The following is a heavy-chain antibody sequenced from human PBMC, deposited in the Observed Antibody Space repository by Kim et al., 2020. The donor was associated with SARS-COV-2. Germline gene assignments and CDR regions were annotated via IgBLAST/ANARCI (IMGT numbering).Heavy chain of an antibody. CDR2: ISSSSSYI. Sequence: GGSLRLSCAASGFTFSSYSMNWVRQAPGKGLEWVSSISSSSSYIYYADSVKGRFTISRDNAKNSLYLQMNSLRAEDTAVYYCARDSYYYDSSGYYLDYYGMDVWGQGTTVTVSS. V-gene: IGHV3-21*01. CDR1: GFTFSSYS. D-gene: IGHD3-22*01. CDR3: ARDSYYYDSSGYYLDYYGMDV. J-gene: IGHJ6*02.